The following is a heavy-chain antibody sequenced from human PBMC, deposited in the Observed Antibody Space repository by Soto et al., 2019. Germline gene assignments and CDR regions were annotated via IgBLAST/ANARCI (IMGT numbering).Heavy chain of an antibody. V-gene: IGHV3-33*01. CDR3: APNPYSGSLLVDSYFDY. D-gene: IGHD5-12*01. CDR2: IWYDGSNK. Sequence: GGSLRLSCAASGFTFSSYGMHWVRQAPGKGLEWVAVIWYDGSNKYYADSVKGRFTISRDNSKNTLYLQMNSLRAEDTAVYYCAPNPYSGSLLVDSYFDYWGQGTLVTVSS. J-gene: IGHJ4*02. CDR1: GFTFSSYG.